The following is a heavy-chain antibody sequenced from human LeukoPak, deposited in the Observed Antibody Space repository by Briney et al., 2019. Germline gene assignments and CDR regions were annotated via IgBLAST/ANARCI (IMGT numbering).Heavy chain of an antibody. J-gene: IGHJ6*02. CDR3: AREYFCGMDV. CDR1: GFPFSTYY. Sequence: TGGSLRLSCAASGFPFSTYYMDWVRQAPGKGLEWVGLSRAKGDSYSTEYAASVRGRFSISRDESQNSMFLHMNSLKTEDTAVYFCAREYFCGMDVWGQGTTVTVSS. V-gene: IGHV3-72*01. CDR2: SRAKGDSYST.